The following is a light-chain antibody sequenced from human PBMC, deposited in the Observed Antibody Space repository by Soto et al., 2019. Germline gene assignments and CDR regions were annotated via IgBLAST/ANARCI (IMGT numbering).Light chain of an antibody. V-gene: IGKV1-39*01. J-gene: IGKJ2*01. CDR3: QQTYSHPYT. CDR2: AAS. Sequence: DIQVTQSPSSLFASVGDRVTITCRTSERVTRYVNWYQQKPGQPPKLLIFAASNLQSGVPSRVSGRESGADFTLTISSLDPEDFATYYCQQTYSHPYTFGQGTILEIK. CDR1: ERVTRY.